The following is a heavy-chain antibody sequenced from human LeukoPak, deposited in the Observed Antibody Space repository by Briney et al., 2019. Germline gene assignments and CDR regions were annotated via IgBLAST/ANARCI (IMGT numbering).Heavy chain of an antibody. Sequence: GGSLRLSCTASGFTFGDYAMSWVRQAPGKGLEWVSYISSSSSTIYYADSVKGRFTISRDNAKNSLYLQMNSLRAEDTAAYYCARGQYRSSSTGFDYWGQGTLVTVSS. CDR3: ARGQYRSSSTGFDY. J-gene: IGHJ4*02. D-gene: IGHD6-6*01. CDR2: ISSSSSTI. V-gene: IGHV3-48*01. CDR1: GFTFGDYA.